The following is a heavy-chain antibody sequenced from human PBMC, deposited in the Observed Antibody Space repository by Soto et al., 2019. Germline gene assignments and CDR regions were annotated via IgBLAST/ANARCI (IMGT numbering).Heavy chain of an antibody. J-gene: IGHJ3*02. V-gene: IGHV4-61*08. Sequence: PSETLSLTCTVSGGSISSGDYYWSWIRQPPGKGLEWIGYIYNSGSTNYNPSLKSRVTITVDTSKNQFSLKLSSVTAADTAVYYCARDHRVGGLRDAFDIWGQGTMVTVSS. CDR2: IYNSGST. D-gene: IGHD1-26*01. CDR3: ARDHRVGGLRDAFDI. CDR1: GGSISSGDYY.